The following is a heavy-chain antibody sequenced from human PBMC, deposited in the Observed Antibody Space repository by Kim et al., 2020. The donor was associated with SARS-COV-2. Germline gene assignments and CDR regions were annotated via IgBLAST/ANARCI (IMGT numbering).Heavy chain of an antibody. CDR2: ISYDGSNK. Sequence: GGSLRLSCVASGFTFSSYGMHWVRQAPGKGLEWVAVISYDGSNKYYADSVKGRFTISRDNSKNTLYLQMNSLRAEDTAVYYCAKDVAPKPPGTNYDFWSGPWFDPWGQGTLVTVSS. D-gene: IGHD3-3*01. J-gene: IGHJ5*02. CDR3: AKDVAPKPPGTNYDFWSGPWFDP. CDR1: GFTFSSYG. V-gene: IGHV3-30*18.